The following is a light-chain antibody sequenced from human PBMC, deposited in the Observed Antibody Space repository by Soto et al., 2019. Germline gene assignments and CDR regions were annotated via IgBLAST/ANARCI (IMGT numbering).Light chain of an antibody. Sequence: EIILTQSPDTLSLSPGERATLSCRASQTVSSNSLAWCQQRPGQAPRLLIYGAYTRAAGIQDRFSGSGSATEFTLTIRSLQSEDFAVYYCQQYNNWPITFGQGTRLEIK. V-gene: IGKV3D-15*01. CDR2: GAY. J-gene: IGKJ5*01. CDR1: QTVSSN. CDR3: QQYNNWPIT.